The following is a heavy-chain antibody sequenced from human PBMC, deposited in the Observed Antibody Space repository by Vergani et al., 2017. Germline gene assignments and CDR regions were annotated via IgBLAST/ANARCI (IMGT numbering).Heavy chain of an antibody. CDR3: ARLVGXSIAAHYYYYYMDV. V-gene: IGHV5-51*03. CDR1: GYSFTSYW. J-gene: IGHJ6*03. Sequence: EVQLVQSGAEVKKPGESLKISCKGSGYSFTSYWIGWVRQMPGKGLEWMGIIYPGDSDTRYSPSFQGQVTISADKSISTAYLQWSSLKASDTAMYYCARLVGXSIAAHYYYYYMDVWGKGTTVTVSS. D-gene: IGHD6-6*01. CDR2: IYPGDSDT.